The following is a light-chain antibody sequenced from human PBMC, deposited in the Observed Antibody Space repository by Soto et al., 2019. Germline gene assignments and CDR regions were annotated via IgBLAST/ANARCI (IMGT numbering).Light chain of an antibody. CDR1: SSDVGGYNY. V-gene: IGLV2-8*01. Sequence: QSALTQPPSASGSPGQSVTISCTRTSSDVGGYNYVSWYQQHPGKAPKLMIYEVSKRPSGVPDRFSGSKSSNTASLTVSGLQPEDEADYYCSSYAGSNKSVFGTGTKLTVL. J-gene: IGLJ1*01. CDR3: SSYAGSNKSV. CDR2: EVS.